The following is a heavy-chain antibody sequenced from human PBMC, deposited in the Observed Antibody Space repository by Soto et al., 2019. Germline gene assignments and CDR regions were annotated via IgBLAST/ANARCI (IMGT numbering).Heavy chain of an antibody. V-gene: IGHV3-23*01. CDR3: AKDSTVTTSLYFYYYGFDV. Sequence: PGGSLRLPCTASGFTFNHYAMSWARQAPGKGLEWVSSVSGRGGSTKYADSVKGRFIISRDNSNSTLYLQMDSLRGEDTAVYYCAKDSTVTTSLYFYYYGFDVWGQGTTVTVSS. CDR1: GFTFNHYA. CDR2: VSGRGGST. J-gene: IGHJ6*02. D-gene: IGHD4-17*01.